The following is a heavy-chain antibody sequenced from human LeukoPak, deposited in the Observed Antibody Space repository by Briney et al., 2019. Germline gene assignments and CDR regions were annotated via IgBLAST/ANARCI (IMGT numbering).Heavy chain of an antibody. V-gene: IGHV3-23*01. J-gene: IGHJ5*02. CDR2: ISGSGGST. CDR1: GFAFSTYA. Sequence: GGSLRLSCAASGFAFSTYALSWVRQARGKGLEWVSAISGSGGSTYYADSVKGRFTISRDNSKNTLYLQMNSLRAEDTAVYYCAKDTYSSSWYPPYNWFDPWGQGTLVTVSS. D-gene: IGHD6-13*01. CDR3: AKDTYSSSWYPPYNWFDP.